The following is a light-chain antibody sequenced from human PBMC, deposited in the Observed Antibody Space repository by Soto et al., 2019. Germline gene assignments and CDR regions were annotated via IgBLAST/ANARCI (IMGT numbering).Light chain of an antibody. CDR3: QQRSNWPRT. Sequence: EIVLTQSPATLSLSPGERGTVSCRASQSVSSYLAWYQQKPGQAPRLLIYDASNRATGIPARFSGSGSGTDFTLTISSLESEDFAVYYCQQRSNWPRTFGQGTKLEIK. CDR1: QSVSSY. V-gene: IGKV3-11*01. J-gene: IGKJ2*01. CDR2: DAS.